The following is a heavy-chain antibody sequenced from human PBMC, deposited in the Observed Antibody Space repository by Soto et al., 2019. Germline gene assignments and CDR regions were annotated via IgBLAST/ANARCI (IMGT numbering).Heavy chain of an antibody. J-gene: IGHJ5*02. CDR3: ARGASVLDFWSGYSITSWFDP. CDR1: GCSISSYY. D-gene: IGHD3-3*01. V-gene: IGHV4-59*01. CDR2: IYYSGST. Sequence: SETLSLTCTVSGCSISSYYWSWIRQPPGKGLEWIGYIYYSGSTNYNPSLKSRVTISVDTSKNQFSLKLSSVTAADTAVYYCARGASVLDFWSGYSITSWFDPWGQGTLVTVSS.